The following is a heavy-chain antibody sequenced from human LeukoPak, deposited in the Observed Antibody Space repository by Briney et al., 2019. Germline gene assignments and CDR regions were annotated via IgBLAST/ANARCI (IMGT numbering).Heavy chain of an antibody. CDR1: GYTFTSYG. Sequence: ASVKVSCKASGYTFTSYGISWVRQAPGQGLERMGWISAYNGNTNCAQKLQGRVTMTTDTSTSTAYMELRSLRSDDTAVYYCARDLTSIVGATEVDYWGQGTLVTVSS. D-gene: IGHD1-26*01. CDR3: ARDLTSIVGATEVDY. J-gene: IGHJ4*02. CDR2: ISAYNGNT. V-gene: IGHV1-18*01.